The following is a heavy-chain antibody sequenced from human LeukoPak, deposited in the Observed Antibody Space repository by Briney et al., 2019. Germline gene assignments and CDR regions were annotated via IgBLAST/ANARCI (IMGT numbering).Heavy chain of an antibody. CDR1: GFTFSSSA. V-gene: IGHV3-23*01. CDR3: ANKPAGFDP. Sequence: GGSLRLSFAASGFTFSSSAMGWVRQAPGKGLEWVSSITGSGDYTYYADSVKGRFTISRDNSKNTLYLQMNSLRADDTAVYYCANKPAGFDPWGQGTLVTVSS. J-gene: IGHJ5*02. D-gene: IGHD1-14*01. CDR2: ITGSGDYT.